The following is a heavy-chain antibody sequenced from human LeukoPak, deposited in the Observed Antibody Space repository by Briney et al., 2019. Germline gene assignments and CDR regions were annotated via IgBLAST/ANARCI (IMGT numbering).Heavy chain of an antibody. V-gene: IGHV3-23*01. J-gene: IGHJ3*02. CDR1: GFTFSSYA. Sequence: GGSLRLSCAASGFTFSSYAMSWVRQAPGKGLEWVSAISGSGGSTYYADSVKGRFTISRDNSKNTLYLQMNSLRAEDTAVYYCAKDLVGYDYVWGSYRPYDASDIWGQGTMVTVSS. CDR2: ISGSGGST. CDR3: AKDLVGYDYVWGSYRPYDASDI. D-gene: IGHD3-16*02.